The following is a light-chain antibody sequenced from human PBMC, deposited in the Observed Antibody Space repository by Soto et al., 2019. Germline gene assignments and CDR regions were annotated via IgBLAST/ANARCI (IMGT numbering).Light chain of an antibody. V-gene: IGLV1-40*01. J-gene: IGLJ2*01. CDR1: SSNIGAGYD. Sequence: QSVLTQPPSVSGAPGQRVTISCTGSSSNIGAGYDVHWYQQLPGTAPKLLIYGNSNRPSGVPDRFSGSKSGTSASLAITGLQAEYEADYYCQSYDSSLIGDVVFGGGTKLTVL. CDR3: QSYDSSLIGDVV. CDR2: GNS.